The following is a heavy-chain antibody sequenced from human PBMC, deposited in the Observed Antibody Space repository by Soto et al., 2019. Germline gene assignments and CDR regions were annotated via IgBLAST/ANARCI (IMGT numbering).Heavy chain of an antibody. Sequence: EVQLVESGGGVVKPGRSLRLSCATSGFTFGDYTMTWFRQAPGKGLEWVAFIRSKSYATTTQYAASVKGRFTISRDDSKSIAFLQMNSLKTDDSAVYYCTRERWDYGDPKWYCDLWCRGTLVTVSS. V-gene: IGHV3-49*05. CDR1: GFTFGDYT. CDR2: IRSKSYATTT. J-gene: IGHJ2*01. CDR3: TRERWDYGDPKWYCDL. D-gene: IGHD4-17*01.